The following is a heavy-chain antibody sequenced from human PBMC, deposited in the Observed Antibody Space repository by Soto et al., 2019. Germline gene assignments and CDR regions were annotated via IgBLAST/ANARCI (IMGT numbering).Heavy chain of an antibody. CDR3: ARAASLCSGGSCHLDRFDY. CDR1: GGSISIGGYS. D-gene: IGHD2-15*01. Sequence: SETLSLTCAVSGGSISIGGYSWIWIRHPPGKGLEWIGYIYHSGSTYYNPSLKSRVTISVDRSKNQFSLKLSSVTAADTAVYYCARAASLCSGGSCHLDRFDYWGQGTLVTVSS. J-gene: IGHJ4*02. V-gene: IGHV4-30-2*01. CDR2: IYHSGST.